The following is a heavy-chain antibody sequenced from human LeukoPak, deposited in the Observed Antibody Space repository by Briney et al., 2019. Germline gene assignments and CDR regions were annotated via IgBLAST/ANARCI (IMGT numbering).Heavy chain of an antibody. CDR3: ASFITGSGRLYYFDY. J-gene: IGHJ4*02. V-gene: IGHV3-7*01. CDR2: MRRDGNE. D-gene: IGHD3-10*01. CDR1: GFTFSGFW. Sequence: TGGSLRLSCAVSGFTFSGFWMSWVRQAPGKGLEWVANMRRDGNEIYLDSVRGRFTISRDNAKNSLYLQMNSLRAEDTAVYYCASFITGSGRLYYFDYWGQGTLVTVSS.